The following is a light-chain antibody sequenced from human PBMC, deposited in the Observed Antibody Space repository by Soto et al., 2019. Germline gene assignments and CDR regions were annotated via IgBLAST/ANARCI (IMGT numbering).Light chain of an antibody. CDR1: SSDVGDYNY. J-gene: IGLJ2*01. Sequence: QSALTQPASVSGSPGQSITISCTGTSSDVGDYNYVSWYQQHPGKAPKLVIYEVSNRPSGVSNRFSGSKSDNTASLTISGLQAEDEADYYCSSYTTSSTLVFGGGTKLTVL. CDR3: SSYTTSSTLV. V-gene: IGLV2-14*01. CDR2: EVS.